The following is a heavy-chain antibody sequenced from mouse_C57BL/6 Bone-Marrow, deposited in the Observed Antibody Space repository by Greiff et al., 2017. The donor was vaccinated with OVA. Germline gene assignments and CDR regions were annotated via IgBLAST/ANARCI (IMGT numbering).Heavy chain of an antibody. Sequence: EVMLVESGGGLVKPGGSLKLSCAASGFTFSSSTMSWVRQTPEKRLEWVATISGGGGNTYYPDSVKGRFTISRDNAKNTLYLQMSSLRSEDTALYYRAFYYYGSRDYWGQGTTLTVSS. CDR2: ISGGGGNT. D-gene: IGHD1-1*01. J-gene: IGHJ2*01. CDR3: AFYYYGSRDY. V-gene: IGHV5-9*01. CDR1: GFTFSSST.